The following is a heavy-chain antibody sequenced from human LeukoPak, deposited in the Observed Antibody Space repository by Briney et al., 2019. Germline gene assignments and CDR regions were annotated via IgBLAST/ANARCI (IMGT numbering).Heavy chain of an antibody. CDR3: ARDLHNWVVVTAQGGYFDY. CDR1: GYTFTGYY. Sequence: ASVKVSCKASGYTFTGYYMHWVRQAPGQGLEWMGIINPSGGSTSYAQKFQGRVTMTRDTSTSTVYMELSSLRSEDTAVYYCARDLHNWVVVTAQGGYFDYWGQGTLVTVSS. V-gene: IGHV1-46*01. CDR2: INPSGGST. D-gene: IGHD2-21*02. J-gene: IGHJ4*02.